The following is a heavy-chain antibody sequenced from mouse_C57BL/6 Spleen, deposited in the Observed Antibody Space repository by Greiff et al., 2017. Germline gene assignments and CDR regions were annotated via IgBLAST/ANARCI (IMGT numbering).Heavy chain of an antibody. Sequence: QVQLKESGPGLVAPSPSLSITCTVSGFSLTSYGVDWVRQPPGQGLEWLGVIWGGGSTNYNSALMSRLSIIKDNSKSQVFLKMNSLQTDDTAMYYCAKHGDYGSSYAMGYWGQGTSVTGAS. CDR2: IWGGGST. J-gene: IGHJ4*01. V-gene: IGHV2-9*01. CDR1: GFSLTSYG. CDR3: AKHGDYGSSYAMGY. D-gene: IGHD1-1*01.